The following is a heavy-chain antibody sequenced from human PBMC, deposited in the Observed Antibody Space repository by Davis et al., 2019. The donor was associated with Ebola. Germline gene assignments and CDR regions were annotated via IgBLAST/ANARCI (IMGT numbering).Heavy chain of an antibody. V-gene: IGHV3-7*01. J-gene: IGHJ6*02. CDR3: VRGHYGLDV. Sequence: GESLKISCEASGFIFRDYWMTWLRQAPGKGLEWVATIKSDGSDKYYVDYMKGRVSISRDNADNSVYLQLNRLRAEDTAVFYCVRGHYGLDVWGRGTTVIVSS. CDR2: IKSDGSDK. CDR1: GFIFRDYW.